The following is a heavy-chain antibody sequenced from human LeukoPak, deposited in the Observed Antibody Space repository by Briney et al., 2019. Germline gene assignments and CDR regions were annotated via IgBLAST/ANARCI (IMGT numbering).Heavy chain of an antibody. V-gene: IGHV3-21*04. CDR1: GFTFSRYA. CDR3: ARDQTGGYPGRGDFDP. D-gene: IGHD5-12*01. CDR2: ISTGGDNR. J-gene: IGHJ5*02. Sequence: PGGSLRLSCAASGFTFSRYAMNWVRQAPEKGLEWVSYISTGGDNRFYADSLKGRFTVSRDNAKNLLYLQMDSLRAEDTAVYYCARDQTGGYPGRGDFDPWGQGTLVTVSS.